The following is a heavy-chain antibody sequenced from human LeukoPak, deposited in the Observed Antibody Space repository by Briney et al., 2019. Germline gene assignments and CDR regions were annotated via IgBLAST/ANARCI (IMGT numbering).Heavy chain of an antibody. D-gene: IGHD3-9*01. CDR1: GGTFSSYA. CDR3: ARARYYDILTGYYHFDY. J-gene: IGHJ4*02. Sequence: GSSVKVSCKASGGTFSSYAISWVRQAPGQGLEWMGGIIPIFGTANYAQKFQGRVTITTDESTSTAYMELSSLRSEDTAGYYCARARYYDILTGYYHFDYWGQGTLVTVSS. V-gene: IGHV1-69*05. CDR2: IIPIFGTA.